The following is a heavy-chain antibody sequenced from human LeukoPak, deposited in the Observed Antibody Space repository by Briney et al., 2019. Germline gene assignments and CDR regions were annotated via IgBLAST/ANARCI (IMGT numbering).Heavy chain of an antibody. Sequence: SETLSLTCTVSGGSISSYYWSWIRQPPGKGLEWIGYIYYSGSTNYNPSLKSRVTISIDTSKNQFSLKLSSVTAADTAVYYCARGGYYYYMDVWGKGTTVTVSS. J-gene: IGHJ6*03. CDR3: ARGGYYYYMDV. D-gene: IGHD3-16*01. CDR2: IYYSGST. V-gene: IGHV4-59*01. CDR1: GGSISSYY.